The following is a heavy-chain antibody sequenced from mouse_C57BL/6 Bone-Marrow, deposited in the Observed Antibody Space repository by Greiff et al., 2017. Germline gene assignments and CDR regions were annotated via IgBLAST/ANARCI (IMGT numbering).Heavy chain of an antibody. V-gene: IGHV5-4*01. CDR3: ARDRGTGTRSYFDY. J-gene: IGHJ2*01. CDR2: ISDGGSYT. CDR1: GFTFSSYA. D-gene: IGHD4-1*01. Sequence: DVMLVESGGGLVKPGGSLKLSCAASGFTFSSYAMSWVRQTPEKRLEWVATISDGGSYTYYPDNVKGRFTISRDNAKNNLYLQMSHLKSEDTAMYYCARDRGTGTRSYFDYWGQGTTLTVSS.